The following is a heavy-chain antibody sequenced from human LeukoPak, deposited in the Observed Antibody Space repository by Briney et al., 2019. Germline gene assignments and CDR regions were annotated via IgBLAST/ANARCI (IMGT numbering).Heavy chain of an antibody. V-gene: IGHV4-39*01. Sequence: SETLSLTCTVSGGSISSSSDYWGWVRQPPGKGLEWIGSIYFSGSTYYNPSLKSRVTISVDTSKNQFSLKLSSVTAADTAVYYCARRIGGYQYWGQGTLVTVSS. CDR1: GGSISSSSDY. CDR3: ARRIGGYQY. CDR2: IYFSGST. D-gene: IGHD5-18*01. J-gene: IGHJ4*02.